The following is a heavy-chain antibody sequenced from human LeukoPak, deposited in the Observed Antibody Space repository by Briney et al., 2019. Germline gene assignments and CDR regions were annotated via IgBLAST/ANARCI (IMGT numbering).Heavy chain of an antibody. Sequence: GRSLRLSCAASGFTFSSYAMHWVRQAPGKGLEWVAVISYDGSNKYYADSVKGRFTISRDNSKNTLYLQMNSLRAEDTAVYYCAKERHANSGYDQEGFDPWGQGTLVTVSS. J-gene: IGHJ5*02. D-gene: IGHD5-12*01. CDR2: ISYDGSNK. V-gene: IGHV3-30*04. CDR3: AKERHANSGYDQEGFDP. CDR1: GFTFSSYA.